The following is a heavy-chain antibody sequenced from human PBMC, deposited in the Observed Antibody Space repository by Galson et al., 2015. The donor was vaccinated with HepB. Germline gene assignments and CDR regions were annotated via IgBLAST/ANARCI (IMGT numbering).Heavy chain of an antibody. J-gene: IGHJ6*02. CDR1: GYTFTSYY. Sequence: SVKVSCKASGYTFTSYYMHWVRQAPGQGLEWMGITNPSGGSTSYAQKFQGRVTMTRDTSTSTVYMELTSLRSEDTAVYYCAGGYCSSTSCYASYYGMDVWGQGTTVTVSS. V-gene: IGHV1-46*01. CDR3: AGGYCSSTSCYASYYGMDV. D-gene: IGHD2-2*01. CDR2: TNPSGGST.